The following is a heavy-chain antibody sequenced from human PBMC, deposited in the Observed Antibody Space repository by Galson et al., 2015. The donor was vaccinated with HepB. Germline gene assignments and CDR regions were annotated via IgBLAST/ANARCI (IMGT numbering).Heavy chain of an antibody. J-gene: IGHJ4*02. CDR2: ISHDGSGT. D-gene: IGHD4-17*01. CDR3: AKERTTTVYFEN. Sequence: SLRLSCAASGFTFSSYGMHWVRQAPGKGLEWVAVISHDGSGTNYIGSAKGRFTVSRDNSKNTVSLQMNNLRSEDTAVYYCAKERTTTVYFENWGQGTLVTVSS. CDR1: GFTFSSYG. V-gene: IGHV3-30*18.